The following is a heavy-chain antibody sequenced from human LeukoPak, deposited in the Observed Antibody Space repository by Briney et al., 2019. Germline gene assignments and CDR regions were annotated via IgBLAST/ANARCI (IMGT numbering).Heavy chain of an antibody. Sequence: SETLSLTCTVSGGSISSSSYYWGWIRQPPGKGLEWIGSIYYSGSTYYNPSLKSRVTISLDTSKDQVSLRLSSVTAADTAVYYCARARGLIGGVDYWGQGTLVTVSS. D-gene: IGHD3-16*01. CDR2: IYYSGST. V-gene: IGHV4-39*07. CDR3: ARARGLIGGVDY. J-gene: IGHJ4*02. CDR1: GGSISSSSYY.